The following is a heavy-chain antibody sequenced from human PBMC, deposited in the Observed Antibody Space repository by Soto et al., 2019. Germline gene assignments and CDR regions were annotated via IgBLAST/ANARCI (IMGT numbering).Heavy chain of an antibody. D-gene: IGHD2-2*02. CDR3: AKDRRLVIVPVAIDGMDV. V-gene: IGHV3-48*03. Sequence: GGSLRLSCAASGFTFSSYEMNWVRQAPGKGLEWVSYISSSGRTIYYADSLKGRFTISRDNAKNSLYLQMNSLRAEDTAVYYCAKDRRLVIVPVAIDGMDVWGQGTTVTVSS. J-gene: IGHJ6*02. CDR2: ISSSGRTI. CDR1: GFTFSSYE.